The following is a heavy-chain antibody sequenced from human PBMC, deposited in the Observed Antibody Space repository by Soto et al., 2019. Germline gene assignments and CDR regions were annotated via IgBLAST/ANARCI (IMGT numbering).Heavy chain of an antibody. Sequence: SETLSLTCAVYGGSFSGYYWSWIRQPPGKGLEWIGEINHSGSTNYNPSLKSRVTISVDTSKNQFSLKLSSVTAADTAVYYCARSLWDSSGYFGGKGWFDPWGQGTLVTVSS. V-gene: IGHV4-34*01. CDR1: GGSFSGYY. CDR2: INHSGST. CDR3: ARSLWDSSGYFGGKGWFDP. D-gene: IGHD3-22*01. J-gene: IGHJ5*02.